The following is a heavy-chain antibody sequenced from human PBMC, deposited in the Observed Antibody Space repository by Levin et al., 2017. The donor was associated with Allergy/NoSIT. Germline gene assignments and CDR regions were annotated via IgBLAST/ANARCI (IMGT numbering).Heavy chain of an antibody. D-gene: IGHD4-11*01. Sequence: GGSLRLSCKASGGTFSSYAISWVRQAPGQGLEWMGGIIPIFGTANYAQKFQGRVTITADESTSTAYMELSSLRSEDTAVYYCARGTVTYYYYYYMDVWGKGTTVTVSS. CDR2: IIPIFGTA. CDR1: GGTFSSYA. CDR3: ARGTVTYYYYYYMDV. V-gene: IGHV1-69*01. J-gene: IGHJ6*03.